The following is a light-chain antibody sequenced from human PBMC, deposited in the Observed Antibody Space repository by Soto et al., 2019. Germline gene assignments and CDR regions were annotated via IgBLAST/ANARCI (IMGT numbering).Light chain of an antibody. CDR1: QTISTD. CDR2: GAS. Sequence: EVVMTQSPATVSVFPGEGVTLSCRASQTISTDLAWYQQKPGQAPRLLIYGASTRATGVPDRFSGGGSGTDVTRTISSLQSEDFAFYYCQQKNKLPPVTFGGGTKLEIK. V-gene: IGKV3-15*01. CDR3: QQKNKLPPVT. J-gene: IGKJ4*01.